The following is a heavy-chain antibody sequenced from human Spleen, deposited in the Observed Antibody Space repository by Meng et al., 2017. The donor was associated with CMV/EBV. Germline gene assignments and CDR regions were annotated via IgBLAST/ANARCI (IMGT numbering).Heavy chain of an antibody. J-gene: IGHJ6*02. Sequence: SETLSLTCSVSGGSVSSGSYYWNWIRQPPGKGLEWIGYIYYSGSIKYNPSLKSRVTISRDTSKNQFSLKLTSVTAADTAVYYCARDDSSSAVYYYYGMDVWGQGTTVTVSS. D-gene: IGHD6-6*01. CDR2: IYYSGSI. CDR1: GGSVSSGSYY. V-gene: IGHV4-61*01. CDR3: ARDDSSSAVYYYYGMDV.